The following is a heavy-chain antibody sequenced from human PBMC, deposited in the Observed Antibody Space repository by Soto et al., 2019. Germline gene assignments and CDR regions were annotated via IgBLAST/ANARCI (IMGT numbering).Heavy chain of an antibody. V-gene: IGHV1-18*01. CDR3: ARSPHCSSTSCYLVWFDP. J-gene: IGHJ5*02. D-gene: IGHD2-2*01. Sequence: QVQLVQSGAEVKKPGASVKVSCKASGYTFTSYGISWVRQAPGQGLEWMGWISAYNGNTNYAQKLQGRVTMTTDTSTSTAYMELRRRRSDDTAVYYCARSPHCSSTSCYLVWFDPWGQGTLVTVSS. CDR2: ISAYNGNT. CDR1: GYTFTSYG.